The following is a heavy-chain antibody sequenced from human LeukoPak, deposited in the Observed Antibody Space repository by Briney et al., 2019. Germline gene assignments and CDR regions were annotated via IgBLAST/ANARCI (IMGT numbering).Heavy chain of an antibody. J-gene: IGHJ4*02. D-gene: IGHD5-18*01. V-gene: IGHV3-23*01. CDR3: ARDRNREQLWPY. CDR1: GFTFSSYA. CDR2: ISGSGGST. Sequence: GGSLRLSCAASGFTFSSYAMGWVRQAPGKGLEWVSAISGSGGSTYYADSVKGRFTISRDNSKNTLYLQMNSLRAEDTAVYYCARDRNREQLWPYWGQGTLVTVSS.